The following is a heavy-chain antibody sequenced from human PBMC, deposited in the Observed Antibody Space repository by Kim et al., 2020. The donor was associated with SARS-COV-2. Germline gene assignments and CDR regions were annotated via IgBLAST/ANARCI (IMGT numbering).Heavy chain of an antibody. V-gene: IGHV3-33*01. J-gene: IGHJ4*02. CDR3: ARYGGATPLDY. Sequence: YHADSVKGRFTISRDNSKNMVYLQMNNLRAEDTAVYYCARYGGATPLDYWGQGTLVTVSS. D-gene: IGHD1-26*01.